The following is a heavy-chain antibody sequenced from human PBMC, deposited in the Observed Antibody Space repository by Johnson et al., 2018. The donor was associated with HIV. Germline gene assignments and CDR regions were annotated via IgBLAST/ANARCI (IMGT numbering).Heavy chain of an antibody. J-gene: IGHJ3*02. Sequence: VQLVESGGGLAKPAWSPRLSCAASQFTFSGCYMSWVRQAPGKGLEWVSLIYSGDNTKYADSVKGRFTISRDSSKNTLYLQMNSLRAEDTAVYYCAREWLYGFDIWGQGTMVTVSS. CDR2: IYSGDNT. V-gene: IGHV3-66*01. D-gene: IGHD5-24*01. CDR1: QFTFSGCY. CDR3: AREWLYGFDI.